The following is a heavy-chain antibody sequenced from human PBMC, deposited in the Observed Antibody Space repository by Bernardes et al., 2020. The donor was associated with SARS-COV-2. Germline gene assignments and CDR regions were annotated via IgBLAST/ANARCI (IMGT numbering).Heavy chain of an antibody. CDR3: TVRLVPVGTFDY. Sequence: GGSLRLSCAASGFIFSDSAIHWVRQASGKGREWVGRIRSKANSHATSSAASVQGRFTISRDDSKNTAYLQMNSLKTEDTAVYYCTVRLVPVGTFDYWGQGTLVTVSS. CDR2: IRSKANSHAT. D-gene: IGHD6-13*01. CDR1: GFIFSDSA. V-gene: IGHV3-73*01. J-gene: IGHJ4*02.